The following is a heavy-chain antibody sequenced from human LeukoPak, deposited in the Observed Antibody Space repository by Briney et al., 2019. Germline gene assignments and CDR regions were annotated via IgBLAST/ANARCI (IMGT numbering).Heavy chain of an antibody. J-gene: IGHJ4*02. Sequence: GRSLRPACAAAAFTFTNYALDWVRQAPGKGLEWVAVISYDGTNKSYADSVKGRFTISRDNSKNTLSLQMNSLRAEDTALYYCARGFVLGAAKNYFDYWGQGALVTVSS. CDR2: ISYDGTNK. CDR1: AFTFTNYA. CDR3: ARGFVLGAAKNYFDY. D-gene: IGHD2-21*02. V-gene: IGHV3-30-3*01.